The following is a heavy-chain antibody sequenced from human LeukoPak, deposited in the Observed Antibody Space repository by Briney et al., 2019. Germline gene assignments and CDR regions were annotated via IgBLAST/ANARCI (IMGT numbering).Heavy chain of an antibody. J-gene: IGHJ4*02. Sequence: GGSLRLSCAASGFTFSSYWMSWVRQAPGKGLEWVSAISGSGGSTYYADSVKGRFTISRDNSKNTLYLQMNSLRAEDTAVYYCAKGSPPPDYGDYVHYWGQGTLVTVSS. V-gene: IGHV3-23*01. CDR3: AKGSPPPDYGDYVHY. CDR1: GFTFSSYW. D-gene: IGHD4-17*01. CDR2: ISGSGGST.